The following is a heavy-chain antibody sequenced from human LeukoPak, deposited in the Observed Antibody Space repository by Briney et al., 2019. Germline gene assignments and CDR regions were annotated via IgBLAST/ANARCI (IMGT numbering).Heavy chain of an antibody. V-gene: IGHV4-59*01. CDR3: ARTTTTFDD. Sequence: PSETLSLTCTVSGGSINSYYWSWIRQPPGKGLEWIGYVSDTGSTNYNPSLKSRVTIPVDTSKNQFYLKLTSVTAADTAVYYCARTTTTFDDWGHGTLVTVSS. J-gene: IGHJ4*01. CDR1: GGSINSYY. D-gene: IGHD4-11*01. CDR2: VSDTGST.